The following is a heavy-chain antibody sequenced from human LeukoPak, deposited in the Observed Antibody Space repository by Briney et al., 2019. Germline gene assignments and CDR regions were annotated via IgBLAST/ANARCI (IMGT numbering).Heavy chain of an antibody. CDR2: INPNSGGT. D-gene: IGHD1-1*01. J-gene: IGHJ6*04. CDR3: ARDSTTGTTGFGMDV. V-gene: IGHV1-2*04. Sequence: ASVKVSCKASGYTFTGYYMHWVRQAPGQGLEWMGWINPNSGGTNYAQKFQGWVTMTRDTSISTAYMELSWLRSDDTAVYYCARDSTTGTTGFGMDVWGNGTTVTVSS. CDR1: GYTFTGYY.